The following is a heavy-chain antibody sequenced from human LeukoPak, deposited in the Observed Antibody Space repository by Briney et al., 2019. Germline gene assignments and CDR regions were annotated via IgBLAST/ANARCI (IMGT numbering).Heavy chain of an antibody. J-gene: IGHJ6*03. CDR3: ARGRSSMVRGYYYYYMDV. Sequence: SETLSLTCAVYGGSFSGYYWSWIRQPAGKGLEWIGRIYTSGSTNYNPSLKSRVTISVDTSKNQFSLKLSSVTAADTAVYYCARGRSSMVRGYYYYYMDVWGKGTTVTISS. CDR2: IYTSGST. D-gene: IGHD3-10*01. CDR1: GGSFSGYY. V-gene: IGHV4-59*10.